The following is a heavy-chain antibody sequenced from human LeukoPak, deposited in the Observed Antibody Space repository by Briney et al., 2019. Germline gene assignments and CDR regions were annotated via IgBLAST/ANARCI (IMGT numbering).Heavy chain of an antibody. CDR1: GFTFSTYG. D-gene: IGHD3-22*01. Sequence: GGSLRLSCAASGFTFSTYGLHWVRQAPGKGLEWVAVISHDGSYRYFADSVKGRFAISKDKSKNTLYLQMDNLRAEDTGVYFCARLPTFYYDSSGYHYDYWGQGTLVTVSS. J-gene: IGHJ4*02. V-gene: IGHV3-30*03. CDR3: ARLPTFYYDSSGYHYDY. CDR2: ISHDGSYR.